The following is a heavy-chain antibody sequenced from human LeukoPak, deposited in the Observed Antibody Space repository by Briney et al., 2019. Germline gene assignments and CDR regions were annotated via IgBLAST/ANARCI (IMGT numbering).Heavy chain of an antibody. V-gene: IGHV3-21*01. D-gene: IGHD1-26*01. J-gene: IGHJ6*03. CDR3: ASRVGASYYYMDV. CDR1: GFTFSSYS. CDR2: ISASSSYI. Sequence: GGSLRLSCAASGFTFSSYSMNWVRQAPGKGLEWVSSISASSSYIYYADSVKGRFTISRDNAKNSLYLQMNSLRAEGTAVYYCASRVGASYYYMDVWGKGTAVTVSS.